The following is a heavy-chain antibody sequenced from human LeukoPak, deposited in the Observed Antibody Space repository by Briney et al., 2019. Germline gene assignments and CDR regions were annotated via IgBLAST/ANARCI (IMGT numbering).Heavy chain of an antibody. CDR1: GGSFSGYY. V-gene: IGHV4-34*01. CDR2: INHSGST. D-gene: IGHD2-15*01. CDR3: ARRGYCSGGSCYVFDY. Sequence: PSETLSLTCAVYGGSFSGYYWTWIRQPPGKGLEWIGDINHSGSTNYNPSLKSRVTISVDTSKNQFSLKLSSVTAADTAVYYCARRGYCSGGSCYVFDYWGQGTLVTVSS. J-gene: IGHJ4*02.